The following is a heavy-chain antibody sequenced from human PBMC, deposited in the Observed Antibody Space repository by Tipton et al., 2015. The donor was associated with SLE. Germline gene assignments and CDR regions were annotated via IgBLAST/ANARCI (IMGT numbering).Heavy chain of an antibody. V-gene: IGHV3-48*03. Sequence: SLRLSCAASGFTFSNYDMNWVRQAPGKGLEWVSYISSGGPTIYYADPVKGRFTISRDNAKNSLYLQMNSLRAEDTAVYYCARDETGGYSYGPDTFDIWGQGTMVTVSS. J-gene: IGHJ3*02. CDR3: ARDETGGYSYGPDTFDI. CDR1: GFTFSNYD. D-gene: IGHD5-18*01. CDR2: ISSGGPTI.